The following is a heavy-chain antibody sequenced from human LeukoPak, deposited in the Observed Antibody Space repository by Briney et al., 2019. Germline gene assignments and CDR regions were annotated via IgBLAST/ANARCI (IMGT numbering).Heavy chain of an antibody. CDR1: GGSISSYY. V-gene: IGHV4-4*07. J-gene: IGHJ5*02. D-gene: IGHD5-12*01. Sequence: SETLSLTCTVSGGSISSYYWSWIRQPAGKGLEWIGRIYTSGSTYYNPSLKSRVTISVDRSKNQFSLKLSSVTAADTAVYYCGRGSKRLRVNTGFTPWGQEPRVTFS. CDR3: GRGSKRLRVNTGFTP. CDR2: IYTSGST.